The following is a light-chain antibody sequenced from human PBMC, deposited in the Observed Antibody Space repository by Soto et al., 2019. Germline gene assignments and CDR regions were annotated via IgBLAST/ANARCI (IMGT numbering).Light chain of an antibody. CDR3: QEYGYSLIT. Sequence: LLTQSPDTLSLSSGERASLSCSASQSVSSSHLAWYQHKPGQAPRLLIYAASSRATGSPDRFSGGGSGTDFTLTISRLEPEDFTLYCCQEYGYSLITFGEGTRLAI. J-gene: IGKJ5*01. CDR1: QSVSSSH. V-gene: IGKV3-20*01. CDR2: AAS.